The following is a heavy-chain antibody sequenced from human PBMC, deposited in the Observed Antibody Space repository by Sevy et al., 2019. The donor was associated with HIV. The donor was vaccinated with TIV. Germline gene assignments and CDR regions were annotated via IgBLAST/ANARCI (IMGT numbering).Heavy chain of an antibody. CDR2: IYYLGTT. CDR3: ARLYGSGSYGDS. J-gene: IGHJ4*02. V-gene: IGHV4-31*03. D-gene: IGHD3-10*01. Sequence: SETLSLTCTVSGGSMNSVNYYWSWILQHSGKGLEWIGYIYYLGTTYYNPSLKSRVTISVDTSKNQFSLKLSSVTAADTAVYYCARLYGSGSYGDSWGQGTLVTVSS. CDR1: GGSMNSVNYY.